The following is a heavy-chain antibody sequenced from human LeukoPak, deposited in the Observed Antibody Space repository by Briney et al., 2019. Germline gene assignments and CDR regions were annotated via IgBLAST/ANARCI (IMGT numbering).Heavy chain of an antibody. V-gene: IGHV3-7*01. J-gene: IGHJ4*02. CDR2: INQDGSEK. D-gene: IGHD3-22*01. CDR1: GFTFSIYW. Sequence: GGSLRLSCAASGFTFSIYWMSWVRQAPGKGLEWVANINQDGSEKYYVDSVKGRFTISRDNAKSSLYLQMNSLRADDTAVYYCARDRALYDSRRGYYYTEDDYWGQGTLVTVSS. CDR3: ARDRALYDSRRGYYYTEDDY.